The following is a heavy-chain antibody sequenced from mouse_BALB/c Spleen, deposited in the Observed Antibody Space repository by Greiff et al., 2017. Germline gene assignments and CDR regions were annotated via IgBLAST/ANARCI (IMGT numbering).Heavy chain of an antibody. CDR2: IWGDGST. V-gene: IGHV2-6-7*01. Sequence: QVQLKESGPGLVAPSQSLSITCTVSGFSLTGYGVNWVRQPPGKGLEWLGMIWGDGSTDYNSALKSRLSISKDNSKSQVFLKMNSLQTDDTARYYCARVVARRGYAMDYWGQGTSVTVSS. CDR3: ARVVARRGYAMDY. J-gene: IGHJ4*01. D-gene: IGHD1-1*01. CDR1: GFSLTGYG.